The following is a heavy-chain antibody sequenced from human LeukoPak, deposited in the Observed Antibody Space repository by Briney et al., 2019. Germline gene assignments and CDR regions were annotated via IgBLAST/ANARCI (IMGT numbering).Heavy chain of an antibody. J-gene: IGHJ5*02. CDR2: IYTSGST. CDR1: GGSISSGSYY. V-gene: IGHV4-61*02. D-gene: IGHD3-9*01. Sequence: SETLSLTCTVSGGSISSGSYYWSWIRQPAGKGLEWIGRIYTSGSTNYNPSLKSRVTISVDTSKNQFSLKLSSVTAADTAVYYCARERLRYSDPNWFDPWGQGTLVTVSS. CDR3: ARERLRYSDPNWFDP.